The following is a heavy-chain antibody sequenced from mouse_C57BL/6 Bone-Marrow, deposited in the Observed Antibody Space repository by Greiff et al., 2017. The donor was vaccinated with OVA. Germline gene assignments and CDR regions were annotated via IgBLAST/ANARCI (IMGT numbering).Heavy chain of an antibody. Sequence: QVQLQQPGPELVKPGASVKLSCKASGYTFTSYWMHWVKQRPGQGLEWIGNINPSNGGTNYNEKFKSKATLTVDKSSSTAYMQLSSLTSEDSAVYYCARRVYYGSRNWYFDVWGTGTTVTVSS. D-gene: IGHD1-1*01. CDR3: ARRVYYGSRNWYFDV. CDR2: INPSNGGT. CDR1: GYTFTSYW. J-gene: IGHJ1*03. V-gene: IGHV1-53*01.